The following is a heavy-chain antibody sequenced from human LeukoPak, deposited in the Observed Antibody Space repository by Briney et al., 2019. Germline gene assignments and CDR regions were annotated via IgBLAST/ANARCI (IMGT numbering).Heavy chain of an antibody. CDR2: IRYDGSNK. V-gene: IGHV3-30*02. J-gene: IGHJ6*03. CDR1: GFTFSSYG. CDR3: AKVGPRPLYDILTGKGGYYYYYMDV. D-gene: IGHD3-9*01. Sequence: GGSLRLSCAASGFTFSSYGMHWVRQAPGKGLEWVAFIRYDGSNKYYADSVKGRFTISRDNSKNTLYLQMNSLRAEDTAVYYCAKVGPRPLYDILTGKGGYYYYYMDVWGKGTTVTISS.